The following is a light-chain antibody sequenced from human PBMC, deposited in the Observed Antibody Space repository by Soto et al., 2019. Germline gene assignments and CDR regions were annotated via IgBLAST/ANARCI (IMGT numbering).Light chain of an antibody. V-gene: IGKV3-15*01. Sequence: EILMTQSPATLSVSPGERATLSCSASQSVSSDLACYQQKPGQAPRLLIYGASNRATGIPARFSGSGSGTEFTLPISSLQSEDFAVYYCKRYNNWPYTFGQGTKLEIK. CDR3: KRYNNWPYT. CDR1: QSVSSD. CDR2: GAS. J-gene: IGKJ2*01.